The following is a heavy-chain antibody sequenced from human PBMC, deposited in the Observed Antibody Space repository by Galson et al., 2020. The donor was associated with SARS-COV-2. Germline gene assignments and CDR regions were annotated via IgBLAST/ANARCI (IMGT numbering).Heavy chain of an antibody. J-gene: IGHJ4*02. D-gene: IGHD1-7*01. CDR1: GFTFGAYA. CDR3: ARSPWDYRLDY. Sequence: SLKISCTASGFTFGAYAMHWVRQPPGKGLEWVAFISFDGGNAYYIDSVKGRFTISRDNSKNTLYLQMDTLRPEDTAVYFCARSPWDYRLDYWGQGSLVTVSS. CDR2: ISFDGGNA. V-gene: IGHV3-30-3*01.